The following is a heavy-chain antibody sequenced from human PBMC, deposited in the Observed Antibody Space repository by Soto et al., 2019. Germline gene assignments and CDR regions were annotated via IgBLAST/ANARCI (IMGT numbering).Heavy chain of an antibody. J-gene: IGHJ5*02. CDR1: GGTFSSYA. V-gene: IGHV1-69*13. Sequence: ASVKVSCKASGGTFSSYAISWVRQAPGQGLEWMGGIIPIFGTANYAQKFQGRVTITADESTSTAYMELSSLRSEDTAVYYCARDLNGSGSYLGYNWFDPWGQGTLVTVSS. D-gene: IGHD3-10*01. CDR3: ARDLNGSGSYLGYNWFDP. CDR2: IIPIFGTA.